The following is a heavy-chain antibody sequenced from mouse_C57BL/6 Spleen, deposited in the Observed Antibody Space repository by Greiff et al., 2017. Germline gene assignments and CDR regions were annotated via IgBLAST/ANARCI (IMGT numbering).Heavy chain of an antibody. CDR2: IYPGDGDT. Sequence: QVQLMQSGAELVKPGASVKISCKASGYAFSSYWMNWVKQRPGKDLEWIGQIYPGDGDTNYNGKFTGNATLTADKSSSTAYMQLSSLTSEDSAVYFGARWLITTVVANAMDYWSQGTSDTVYS. D-gene: IGHD1-1*01. V-gene: IGHV1-80*01. J-gene: IGHJ4*01. CDR1: GYAFSSYW. CDR3: ARWLITTVVANAMDY.